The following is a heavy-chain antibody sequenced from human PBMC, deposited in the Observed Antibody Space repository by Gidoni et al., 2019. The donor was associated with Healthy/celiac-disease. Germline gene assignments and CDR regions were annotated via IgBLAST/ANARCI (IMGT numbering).Heavy chain of an antibody. CDR2: ISWNSGSI. CDR3: ASIAAAGRGAFDI. V-gene: IGHV3-9*01. CDR1: GFTFDDYA. J-gene: IGHJ3*02. Sequence: EVQLVESGGGLVQPGRSLRLSCAASGFTFDDYAMHWVRQAPGKGLEWVSGISWNSGSIGYADSVKGRFTISRDNAKNSLYLQMNSLRAEDTALYYCASIAAAGRGAFDIWGQGTMVTVSS. D-gene: IGHD6-13*01.